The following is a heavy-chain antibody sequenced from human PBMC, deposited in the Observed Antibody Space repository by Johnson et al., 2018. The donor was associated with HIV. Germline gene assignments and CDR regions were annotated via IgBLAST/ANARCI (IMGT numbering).Heavy chain of an antibody. CDR2: IGYDGSNK. CDR3: ARPVIAADDAFDI. Sequence: QVQLVESGGGVVQPGRSLRLSCAASGFTFSSYGMHWVRQAPGKGLEWVAVIGYDGSNKYYAASVKGRFTISRDISKNTLFLQMNSLRAEDTAVYYCARPVIAADDAFDIWGQGTMVTVSS. V-gene: IGHV3-33*01. CDR1: GFTFSSYG. J-gene: IGHJ3*02. D-gene: IGHD6-13*01.